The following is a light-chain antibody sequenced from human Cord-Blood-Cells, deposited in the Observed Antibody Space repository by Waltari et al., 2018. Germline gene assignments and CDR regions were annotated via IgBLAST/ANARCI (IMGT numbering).Light chain of an antibody. V-gene: IGLV2-14*01. CDR1: SPDVGGFNS. Sequence: QSALTQPASLSGSPGQSLTLPCTATSPDVGGFNSLSWYQQHPGKAPKLMIYDVSKRPSGVSNRFSGSKSGNTASLTISGLQAEDEADYYCSSYTSSSTYVFGTGTKVTVL. CDR2: DVS. CDR3: SSYTSSSTYV. J-gene: IGLJ1*01.